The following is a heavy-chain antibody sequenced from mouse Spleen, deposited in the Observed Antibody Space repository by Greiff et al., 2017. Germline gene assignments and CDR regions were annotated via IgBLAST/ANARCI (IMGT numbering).Heavy chain of an antibody. D-gene: IGHD4-1*01. CDR2: IGPGSGST. CDR3: ASLTGTAWFAY. Sequence: QVQLQQSGAELVKPGASVKLSCKASGYTFTEYTIHWVKQRSGQGLEWIGKIGPGSGSTYYNEKFKGKATLTADKSSSTAYMQLSSLTSEDSAVYFCASLTGTAWFAYWGQGTLVTVSA. CDR1: GYTFTEYT. V-gene: IGHV1-77*01. J-gene: IGHJ3*01.